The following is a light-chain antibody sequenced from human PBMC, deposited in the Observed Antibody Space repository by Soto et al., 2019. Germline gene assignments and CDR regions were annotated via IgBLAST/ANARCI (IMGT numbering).Light chain of an antibody. J-gene: IGKJ1*01. CDR3: QQYDSAPWA. CDR1: QPVLSRSNNKNY. V-gene: IGKV4-1*01. Sequence: DIVMTQSPDSLAVSLGERATINCKSSQPVLSRSNNKNYLSWYQQKPGQPPKLLISWASTRESGVPDRFSGSGYGTDFTLTISTLQAEDVAVYYCQQYDSAPWAFGPEHKLELQ. CDR2: WAS.